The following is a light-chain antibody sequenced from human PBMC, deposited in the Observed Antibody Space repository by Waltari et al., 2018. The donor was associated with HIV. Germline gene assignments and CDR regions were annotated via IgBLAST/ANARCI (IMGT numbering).Light chain of an antibody. CDR2: GNS. CDR1: SSNIGAGYD. J-gene: IGLJ2*01. V-gene: IGLV1-40*01. Sequence: QSVLTQPPSVSGAPGQRVTISCTGSSSNIGAGYDVHWSQQLPGPAPKLRNFGNSNRPSRVPDRLSGSKSGTSASLAITGLQAEEEADYYCQSYDSSLSGSGVVFGGGTKLTVL. CDR3: QSYDSSLSGSGVV.